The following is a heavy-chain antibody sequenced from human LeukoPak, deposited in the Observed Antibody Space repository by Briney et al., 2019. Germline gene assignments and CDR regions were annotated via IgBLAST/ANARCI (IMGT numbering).Heavy chain of an antibody. V-gene: IGHV4-34*01. CDR1: GGSFSAYY. CDR2: INHSGST. J-gene: IGHJ4*02. Sequence: PSETLSLTCAVYGGSFSAYYWSWIRQPPGKGREWIGEINHSGSTNYNPSLKSRVTISVDTSKNQFSLKLSSVTAADTAVYYCARHVLRYFDWLLLWDYWGQGTLVTVSS. D-gene: IGHD3-9*01. CDR3: ARHVLRYFDWLLLWDY.